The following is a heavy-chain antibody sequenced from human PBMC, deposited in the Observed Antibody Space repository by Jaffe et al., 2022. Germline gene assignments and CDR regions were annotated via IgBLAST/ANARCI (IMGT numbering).Heavy chain of an antibody. CDR1: GFTFSSYS. J-gene: IGHJ6*03. V-gene: IGHV3-21*01. Sequence: EVQLVESGGGLVKPGGSLRLSCAASGFTFSSYSMNWVRQAPGKGLEWVSSISSSSSYIYYADSVKGRFTISRDNAKNSLYLQMNSLRAEDTAVYYCAREGAYDFWSGYYYTNYYYYMDVWGKGTTVTVSS. CDR3: AREGAYDFWSGYYYTNYYYYMDV. CDR2: ISSSSSYI. D-gene: IGHD3-3*01.